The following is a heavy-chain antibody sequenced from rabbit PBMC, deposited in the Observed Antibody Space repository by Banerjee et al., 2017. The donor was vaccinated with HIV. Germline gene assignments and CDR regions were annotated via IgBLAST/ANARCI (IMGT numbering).Heavy chain of an antibody. J-gene: IGHJ4*01. V-gene: IGHV1S45*01. CDR3: ARGVYIGGTIPTYFNL. CDR2: IYAGSTGST. CDR1: GFSFSNKDV. D-gene: IGHD1-1*01. Sequence: QEQLEESGGDLVKPEGSLTLTCTASGFSFSNKDVMCWVRQAPGKGLEWIACIYAGSTGSTYYASWAKGRFTISKTSSITVTLQMTSLTAADTSTYFCARGVYIGGTIPTYFNLWGPGTLVTVS.